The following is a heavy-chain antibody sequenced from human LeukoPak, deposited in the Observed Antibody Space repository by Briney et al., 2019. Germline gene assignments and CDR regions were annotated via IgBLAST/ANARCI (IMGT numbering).Heavy chain of an antibody. J-gene: IGHJ4*02. CDR1: GGSISSSSYY. V-gene: IGHV4-39*05. Sequence: SETPSLTCTVSGGSISSSSYYWGRVRQPPGKGLEWIGSIYNSGSTYYNRSLKRRVTISVDTSKNRFSLRVGSVTAADTAVCDCARLESGTVPLWGQGTLVTVSS. D-gene: IGHD1-26*01. CDR2: IYNSGST. CDR3: ARLESGTVPL.